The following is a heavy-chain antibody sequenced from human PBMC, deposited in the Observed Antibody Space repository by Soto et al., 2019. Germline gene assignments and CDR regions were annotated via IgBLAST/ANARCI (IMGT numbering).Heavy chain of an antibody. V-gene: IGHV1-3*01. CDR2: INAGNGNT. CDR3: ARDSLEGFTFFGVFILGSALYGRAV. Sequence: ASVKVSCKASGYTFTSYAMHWVRQAPGQRLEWMGWINAGNGNTKYSQKFQGRVTITRDTSASTAYMELSSLRSEDTAVYYCARDSLEGFTFFGVFILGSALYGRAVGGQGTTGT. CDR1: GYTFTSYA. J-gene: IGHJ6*02. D-gene: IGHD3-3*01.